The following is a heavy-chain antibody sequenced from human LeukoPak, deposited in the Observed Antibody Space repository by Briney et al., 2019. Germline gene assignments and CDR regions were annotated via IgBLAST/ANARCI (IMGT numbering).Heavy chain of an antibody. Sequence: PGGSLRLSCAASGFTFSSYGMHWVRQAPGKGLEWVAVIWFDGSNKYYVDSVKGRFTISRDNSKNTLYVQMNSLRAEDTAVYYCARDLGTTGGFDPWGQGTLVTVSS. CDR2: IWFDGSNK. J-gene: IGHJ5*02. CDR1: GFTFSSYG. D-gene: IGHD4-17*01. V-gene: IGHV3-33*01. CDR3: ARDLGTTGGFDP.